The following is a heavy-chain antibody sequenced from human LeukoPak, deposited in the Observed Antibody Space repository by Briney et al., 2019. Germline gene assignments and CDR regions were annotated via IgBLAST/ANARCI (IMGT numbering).Heavy chain of an antibody. CDR1: GFTFRSYA. CDR3: AKAVGATRGYYYSGMGV. J-gene: IGHJ6*02. V-gene: IGHV3-23*01. CDR2: IRGGGGRA. Sequence: PGGSLRLSCAASGFTFRSYALTWVRPAPGKGLEWVSAIRGGGGRAYYAVSGKCRFIISRDSSMNTLYLQMSSLTAADTSVYYSAKAVGATRGYYYSGMGVWGQGTTVTVSS. D-gene: IGHD1-26*01.